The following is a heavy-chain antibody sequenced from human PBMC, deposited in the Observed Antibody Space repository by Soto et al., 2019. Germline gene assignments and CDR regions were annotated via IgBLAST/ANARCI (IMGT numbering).Heavy chain of an antibody. D-gene: IGHD4-17*01. V-gene: IGHV4-30-4*01. Sequence: SETLSLTCTVSGGSISSGDYYWSWIRQPPGKGLEWIGYIYYSGSTYYNPSLKSRVTISVDTSKNQFSLKLSSVTAADTAVYYCACRGYGDYSPFYVDYWGQGTLVTVSS. CDR3: ACRGYGDYSPFYVDY. J-gene: IGHJ4*02. CDR2: IYYSGST. CDR1: GGSISSGDYY.